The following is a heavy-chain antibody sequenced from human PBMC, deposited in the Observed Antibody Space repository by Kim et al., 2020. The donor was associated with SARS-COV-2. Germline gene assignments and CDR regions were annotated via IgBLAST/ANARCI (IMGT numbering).Heavy chain of an antibody. Sequence: ASVKVSCKASGYTFTSYGISWVRQAPGQGLEWMGWISAYNGNTNYAQKLQGRVTMTTDTSTSTAYMELRSLRSDDTAVYYCARAGYYDILTGYSALYYYYYGMDGWGQGTTVTVSS. CDR3: ARAGYYDILTGYSALYYYYYGMDG. D-gene: IGHD3-9*01. CDR1: GYTFTSYG. V-gene: IGHV1-18*04. J-gene: IGHJ6*02. CDR2: ISAYNGNT.